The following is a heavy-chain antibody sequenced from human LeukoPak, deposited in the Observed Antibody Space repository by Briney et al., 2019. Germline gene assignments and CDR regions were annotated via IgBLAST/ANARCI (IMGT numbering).Heavy chain of an antibody. V-gene: IGHV3-30*18. J-gene: IGHJ4*02. CDR3: AKDKDYYDSSGSLYFDY. CDR1: GFTFSSYG. D-gene: IGHD3-22*01. Sequence: GSLRLSCAASGFTFSSYGMHWVRQAPGKGVEWVAVISYDGSNKYYADSVKGGFTISRDNSKNTLYLQMNSLRAEDTAVYYCAKDKDYYDSSGSLYFDYWGQGTLVTVSS. CDR2: ISYDGSNK.